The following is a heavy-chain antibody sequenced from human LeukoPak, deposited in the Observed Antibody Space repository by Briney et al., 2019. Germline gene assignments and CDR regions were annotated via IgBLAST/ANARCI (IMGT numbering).Heavy chain of an antibody. CDR1: GYRFGSHW. CDR2: INNDGSST. Sequence: GGSLRLSCAACGYRFGSHWMHWVRQGPGKGLVWVSRINNDGSSTTYADSVKGRFTISRDNAKNTLYLQMTSLRAEDTAMYYCARDQCFSGYCHVFDSWGRGTMVTVSS. V-gene: IGHV3-74*03. D-gene: IGHD3-22*01. CDR3: ARDQCFSGYCHVFDS. J-gene: IGHJ3*01.